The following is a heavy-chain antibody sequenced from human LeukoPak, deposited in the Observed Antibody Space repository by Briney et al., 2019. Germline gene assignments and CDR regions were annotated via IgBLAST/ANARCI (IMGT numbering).Heavy chain of an antibody. V-gene: IGHV4-4*07. D-gene: IGHD3-22*01. CDR1: GGSISSYF. J-gene: IGHJ4*02. CDR2: ISTSVDT. Sequence: SETLSLTCTVSGGSISSYFWSWIRQPAGKGQQWIGRISTSVDTDYSPSLESRVTMSLDTSKNQFSLRLWAVTAADTAVYYCARESKTYDGSGYYHDSWGQGTLVTVSS. CDR3: ARESKTYDGSGYYHDS.